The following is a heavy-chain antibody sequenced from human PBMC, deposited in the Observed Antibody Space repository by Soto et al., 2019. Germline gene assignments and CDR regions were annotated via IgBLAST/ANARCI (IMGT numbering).Heavy chain of an antibody. Sequence: SEPLSLTCAVSGYSISSGYQWGWIRQPPGKGLEWIGNIFHSGTTSYNPSLKSRVTVSVDTSKNQISLNLTSVTAADTAIYYCARDFFGNHCFDFWGQGVLVTVSS. V-gene: IGHV4-38-2*02. CDR2: IFHSGTT. J-gene: IGHJ4*02. D-gene: IGHD3-10*01. CDR1: GYSISSGYQ. CDR3: ARDFFGNHCFDF.